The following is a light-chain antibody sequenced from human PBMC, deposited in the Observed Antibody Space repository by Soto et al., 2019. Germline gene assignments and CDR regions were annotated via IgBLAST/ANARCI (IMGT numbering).Light chain of an antibody. Sequence: DIVMTQSPDSLAVSLGERATINCKSSQSVLHSSNNKNYLAWYQHKPGQPPKLLIYWASTRESGVPDLFSGSGFGTDFTLSISSLQAEDVAVYYCQQYYILPRTFGQGTKVEIK. CDR3: QQYYILPRT. V-gene: IGKV4-1*01. CDR1: QSVLHSSNNKNY. J-gene: IGKJ1*01. CDR2: WAS.